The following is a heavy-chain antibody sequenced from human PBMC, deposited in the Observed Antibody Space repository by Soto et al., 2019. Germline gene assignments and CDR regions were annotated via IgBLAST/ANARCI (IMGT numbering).Heavy chain of an antibody. Sequence: RLSCAASGFSFNTYSMNWVRQAPGKGLEWVSSISSSSSYINYANSVKGRFTISRDNAKNSLYLQMNSLRAEDTAVYYCASLSRFALDYWGQGTLVTSPQ. CDR2: ISSSSSYI. V-gene: IGHV3-21*01. D-gene: IGHD3-10*01. J-gene: IGHJ4*02. CDR1: GFSFNTYS. CDR3: ASLSRFALDY.